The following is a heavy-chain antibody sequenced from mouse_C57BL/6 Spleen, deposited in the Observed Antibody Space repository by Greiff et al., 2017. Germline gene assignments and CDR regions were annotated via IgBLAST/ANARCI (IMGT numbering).Heavy chain of an antibody. CDR1: GFTFSSYA. Sequence: EVQLVESGGGLVKPGGSLKLSCAASGFTFSSYAMSWVRQTPEKRLEWVATISAGGSYTYYPDNVKGRFTISRDTAKNNLYLQMSHLKSENTAMYYCSPLYYCSSYSYAMGDWGQGPSVTFSS. CDR2: ISAGGSYT. D-gene: IGHD1-1*01. J-gene: IGHJ4*01. CDR3: SPLYYCSSYSYAMGD. V-gene: IGHV5-4*01.